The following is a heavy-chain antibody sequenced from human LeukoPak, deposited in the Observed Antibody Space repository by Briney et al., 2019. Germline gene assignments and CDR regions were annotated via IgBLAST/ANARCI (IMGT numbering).Heavy chain of an antibody. Sequence: SETLSLTCTVFSGSRYWSWIRQPAGKGLEWIGHFYSSTRTTYNPSLESRVTISGDTAKNQFSLKLDSVTAADTAVYFCARCMSELDYGDYAYYYHMDVWGKGTTVTVSS. V-gene: IGHV4-4*07. CDR2: FYSSTRT. J-gene: IGHJ6*04. D-gene: IGHD4-17*01. CDR1: SGSRY. CDR3: ARCMSELDYGDYAYYYHMDV.